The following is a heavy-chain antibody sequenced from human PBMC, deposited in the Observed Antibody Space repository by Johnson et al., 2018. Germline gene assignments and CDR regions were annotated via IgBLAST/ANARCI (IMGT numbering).Heavy chain of an antibody. CDR3: ARQLGYCSSTSCYHACDI. J-gene: IGHJ3*02. Sequence: VQLVESGGGVVQPGRSLRLSCAASGFTFSSYAMHWVRQAPGKGLEWVAVISYDGSNKYYADSVKGRFTISSDNSKNTLYLQMNSLRAEDTAVYHCARQLGYCSSTSCYHACDIWGQGTMVTVSS. D-gene: IGHD2-2*01. CDR2: ISYDGSNK. CDR1: GFTFSSYA. V-gene: IGHV3-30-3*01.